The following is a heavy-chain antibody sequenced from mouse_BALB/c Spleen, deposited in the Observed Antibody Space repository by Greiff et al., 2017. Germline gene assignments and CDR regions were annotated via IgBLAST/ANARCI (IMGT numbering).Heavy chain of an antibody. CDR2: ISNLAYSI. Sequence: EVKLMESGGGLVQPGGSRKLSCAASGFTLSDYGMAWVRQAPGKGPEWVAFISNLAYSIYYADTVTGRFTISRENAKNTLYLEMSSLRSEDTAMYYCARVVAGYYFDYWGQGTTLTVSS. D-gene: IGHD1-1*01. J-gene: IGHJ2*01. V-gene: IGHV5-15*02. CDR1: GFTLSDYG. CDR3: ARVVAGYYFDY.